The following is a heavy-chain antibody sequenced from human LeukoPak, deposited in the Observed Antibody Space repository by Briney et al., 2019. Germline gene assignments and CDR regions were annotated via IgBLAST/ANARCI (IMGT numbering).Heavy chain of an antibody. CDR1: GFNFGSYS. D-gene: IGHD3-10*01. CDR3: AKATTLGYGSGSYTAFDI. V-gene: IGHV3-23*01. J-gene: IGHJ3*02. Sequence: GGSLRLSCAASGFNFGSYSMTWVRQAPGKGLEWVSVISADSATTFYADSVKGRFTISRDNAKNSLYLQMNSLRAEDMALYYCAKATTLGYGSGSYTAFDIWGQGTMVTVSS. CDR2: ISADSATT.